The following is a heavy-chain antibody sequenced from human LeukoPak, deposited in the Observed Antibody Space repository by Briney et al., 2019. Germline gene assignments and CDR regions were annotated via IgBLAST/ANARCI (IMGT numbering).Heavy chain of an antibody. J-gene: IGHJ4*02. Sequence: GGSLRLSCAASGFTFNSYAMSWVRQAPGKGLEWVSAISGSGDSTYYADSVKGRFTISRDNSKNTLYLQMNSLRAEDTAVYYCAKTLGWYSSSWYYFDYWGQGTLVTVSS. D-gene: IGHD6-13*01. CDR3: AKTLGWYSSSWYYFDY. CDR1: GFTFNSYA. V-gene: IGHV3-23*01. CDR2: ISGSGDST.